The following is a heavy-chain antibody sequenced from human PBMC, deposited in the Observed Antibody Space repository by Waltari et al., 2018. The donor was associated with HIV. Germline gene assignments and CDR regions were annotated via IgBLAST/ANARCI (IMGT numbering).Heavy chain of an antibody. V-gene: IGHV3-48*01. J-gene: IGHJ4*02. CDR1: GFNFRSST. D-gene: IGHD1-26*01. CDR2: ISSSGSTI. Sequence: EVQLVESGGGLVQPGGSMSICCAASGFNFRSSTMNWVRQAPGKGLEWVSYISSSGSTIYYADSVRGRFTISRDNAKNSLYLQLNSLRAEDTAVYYCARDYSGTYADFDYWGQGTLVTVSS. CDR3: ARDYSGTYADFDY.